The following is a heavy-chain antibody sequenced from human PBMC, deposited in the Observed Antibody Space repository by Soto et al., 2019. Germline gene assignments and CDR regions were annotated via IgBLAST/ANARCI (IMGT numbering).Heavy chain of an antibody. J-gene: IGHJ3*02. V-gene: IGHV4-59*01. Sequence: SETLSLTCTVSGGSISSYYWSWIRQPPGKGLEWIGYIYYSGSTNYNPSLKSRVTISVDTSKNQFSLKLSSVTAADTAVYYCARVSTYTDYYGSGIDAFDIWGQGTMVTVSS. CDR1: GGSISSYY. CDR3: ARVSTYTDYYGSGIDAFDI. CDR2: IYYSGST. D-gene: IGHD3-10*01.